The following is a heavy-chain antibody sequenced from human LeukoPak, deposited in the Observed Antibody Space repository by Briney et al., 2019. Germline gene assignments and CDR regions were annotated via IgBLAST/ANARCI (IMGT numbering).Heavy chain of an antibody. Sequence: GGSLRLSCAASGFTFSSYAMSWVRQAPGKGLEWVSAISGSGGSTYYADSVKGRFTISRDNSKNTLYLQMNSLRAEDTAVYYCAKGTTVSLYYYYYMDVWGKGATVTVSS. D-gene: IGHD4-17*01. CDR1: GFTFSSYA. CDR3: AKGTTVSLYYYYYMDV. V-gene: IGHV3-23*01. J-gene: IGHJ6*03. CDR2: ISGSGGST.